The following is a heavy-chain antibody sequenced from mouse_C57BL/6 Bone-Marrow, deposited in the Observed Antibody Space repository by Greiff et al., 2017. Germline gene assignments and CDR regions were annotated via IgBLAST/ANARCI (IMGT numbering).Heavy chain of an antibody. CDR2: IYPGAGDT. J-gene: IGHJ1*03. D-gene: IGHD1-1*01. Sequence: VQLQQSGPELVKPGASVTISCKASGYAFSSSWMNWVKQRPGKGLEWIGRIYPGAGDTNYNGKFKGKATLTADQSSSTAYMQLSSLTSEDSAVXFCARYYDGSSHWYCDVWGTGTTVTVSS. V-gene: IGHV1-82*01. CDR3: ARYYDGSSHWYCDV. CDR1: GYAFSSSW.